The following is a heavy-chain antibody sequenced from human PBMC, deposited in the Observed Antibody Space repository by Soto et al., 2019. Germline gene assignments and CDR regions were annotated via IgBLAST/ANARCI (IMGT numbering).Heavy chain of an antibody. V-gene: IGHV4-59*01. Sequence: QVQLQESGPGLVKPSETLSLTCSVSGGSISGYYWSWIRQPPGKGLDWIGYTYYSGSTKYNPSLKSRVTISVDTSKNHFSLKLSSVTAADTAVYYCARELPRTPWVYHYGMDVWGQGTTVTVSS. CDR3: ARELPRTPWVYHYGMDV. CDR2: TYYSGST. CDR1: GGSISGYY. J-gene: IGHJ6*02. D-gene: IGHD3-16*01.